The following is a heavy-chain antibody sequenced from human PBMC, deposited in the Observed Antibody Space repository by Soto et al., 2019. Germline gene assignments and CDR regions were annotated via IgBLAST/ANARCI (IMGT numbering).Heavy chain of an antibody. V-gene: IGHV1-2*04. D-gene: IGHD2-2*01. Sequence: ASVKVSCKASGYTFTGYYMHWVRQAPGQGLEWMGWINPNSDGTNYAQKFQGWVTMTRDTSISTAYMELSRLRSDDTAVYYCARGRDCSSTSCPPWFDPWGQGTLVTVSS. CDR2: INPNSDGT. CDR1: GYTFTGYY. J-gene: IGHJ5*02. CDR3: ARGRDCSSTSCPPWFDP.